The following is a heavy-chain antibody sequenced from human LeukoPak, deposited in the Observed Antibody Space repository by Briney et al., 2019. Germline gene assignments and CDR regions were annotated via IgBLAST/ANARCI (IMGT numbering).Heavy chain of an antibody. V-gene: IGHV1-2*02. Sequence: ASVKVSCKASGYTFTGYYMHWVRQAPGQGLEWMGWINPNSGGTNYAQKFQGRVTMTRDTSISTAYMELSRLRSDDTAVYYCARVYEGVTPDSGWYAFDIWGQGTMVTVSS. CDR1: GYTFTGYY. CDR2: INPNSGGT. CDR3: ARVYEGVTPDSGWYAFDI. D-gene: IGHD2-15*01. J-gene: IGHJ3*02.